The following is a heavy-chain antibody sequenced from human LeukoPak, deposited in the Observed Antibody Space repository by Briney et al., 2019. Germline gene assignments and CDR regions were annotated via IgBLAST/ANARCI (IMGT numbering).Heavy chain of an antibody. CDR2: IYWNDDK. V-gene: IGHV2-5*01. J-gene: IGHJ5*02. CDR1: GFSLSTSGVG. CDR3: AHLYYYDSSGYYTNWFDP. Sequence: SGPTLVKPTQTLTLTCTFSGFSLSTSGVGVGWIRQPPGKALEWLALIYWNDDKRYSPSLKSRLTITKDTSKNQVVLTMTNMDPVDTATYYCAHLYYYDSSGYYTNWFDPWGQGTLVTASS. D-gene: IGHD3-22*01.